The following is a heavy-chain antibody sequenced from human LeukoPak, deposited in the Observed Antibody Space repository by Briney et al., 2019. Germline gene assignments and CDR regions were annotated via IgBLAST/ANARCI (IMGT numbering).Heavy chain of an antibody. CDR2: ISGSGDST. D-gene: IGHD6-19*01. CDR3: AKGNTGWSPFDY. Sequence: GGSVSLSCAASGFTFRSYAMSWVRQAPGKGLEWVSGISGSGDSTYYTDSVNGRFTISRDNSKNTVYLQMNSLRAEDTALYYCAKGNTGWSPFDYWGQGTLLTVSS. V-gene: IGHV3-23*01. J-gene: IGHJ4*02. CDR1: GFTFRSYA.